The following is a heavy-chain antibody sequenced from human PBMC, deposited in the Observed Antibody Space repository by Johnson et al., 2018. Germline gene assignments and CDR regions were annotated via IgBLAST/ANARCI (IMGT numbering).Heavy chain of an antibody. J-gene: IGHJ1*01. Sequence: EVQLVETGGGLVQXGGSLRLXCVASGFTFSGHAMSWVRQAPGKGLEWVSVISGRNYTIMYADSVKGRFTISRDNSKNTLFLQMNRLGAEDTAIYYCAHMLGATAIRGEYFHHWGQGILVTVSS. D-gene: IGHD2-21*02. CDR3: AHMLGATAIRGEYFHH. CDR2: ISGRNYTI. V-gene: IGHV3-23*04. CDR1: GFTFSGHA.